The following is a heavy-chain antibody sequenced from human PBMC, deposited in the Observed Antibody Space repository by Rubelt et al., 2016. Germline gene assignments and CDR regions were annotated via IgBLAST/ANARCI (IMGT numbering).Heavy chain of an antibody. CDR2: ISGGMETI. Sequence: GRSLRLSCTTSGFTFGDYAMSWFRQVPGKGLEWISYISGGMETIYYADSVRGRFTISRDNSKNTLYLQMNSLRAEDTAVYYCATQRVVAVYGMDVWGQGTTVTVSS. CDR3: ATQRVVAVYGMDV. D-gene: IGHD2-15*01. J-gene: IGHJ6*02. CDR1: GFTFGDYA. V-gene: IGHV3-48*01.